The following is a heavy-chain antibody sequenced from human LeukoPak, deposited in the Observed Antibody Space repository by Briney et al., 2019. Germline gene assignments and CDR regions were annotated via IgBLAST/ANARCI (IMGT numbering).Heavy chain of an antibody. V-gene: IGHV4-59*08. D-gene: IGHD3-22*01. CDR2: IYYSGST. J-gene: IGHJ4*02. CDR1: GGSISSYY. CDR3: ASISSGYCLPEYYFDY. Sequence: SETLSLTCTVSGGSISSYYWSWIRQPPGKGLEWIGYIYYSGSTNYNPSLKSRVTISVDTSKNQFSLKLSSVTAADTAVYYCASISSGYCLPEYYFDYWGQGTLVTVSS.